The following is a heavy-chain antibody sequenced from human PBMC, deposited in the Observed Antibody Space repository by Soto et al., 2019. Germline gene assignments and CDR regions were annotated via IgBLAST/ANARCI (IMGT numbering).Heavy chain of an antibody. V-gene: IGHV3-30*18. D-gene: IGHD1-26*01. CDR1: GFTFSSYG. J-gene: IGHJ6*02. Sequence: GGSLRLSCAASGFTFSSYGMHWVRQAPGKGLEWVAVISYGGSNKYYADSVKGRFTISRDNSKNTLYLQMNSLRAEDTAVYYCAKDRDPVGHYYYGMDVWGQGTTVTVSS. CDR3: AKDRDPVGHYYYGMDV. CDR2: ISYGGSNK.